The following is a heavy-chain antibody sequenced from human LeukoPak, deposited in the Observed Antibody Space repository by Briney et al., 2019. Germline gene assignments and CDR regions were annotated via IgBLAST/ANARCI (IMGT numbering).Heavy chain of an antibody. Sequence: GGSLRLSCAASGFTVSSNYMSWVRQAPGKGLEWVSYISTSGTTVYYADSVRGRFTISRDNAKNSLFLQMNSLRAEDTAVYYCARWPVGADYWGQGTVVTVSS. D-gene: IGHD1-26*01. V-gene: IGHV3-11*04. CDR1: GFTVSSNY. CDR3: ARWPVGADY. J-gene: IGHJ4*02. CDR2: ISTSGTTV.